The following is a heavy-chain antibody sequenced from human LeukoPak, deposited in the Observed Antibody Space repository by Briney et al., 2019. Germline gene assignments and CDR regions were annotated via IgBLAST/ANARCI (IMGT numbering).Heavy chain of an antibody. CDR2: IKQDGSEK. CDR1: GFTFSSYW. J-gene: IGHJ4*02. V-gene: IGHV3-7*01. D-gene: IGHD3-10*01. CDR3: AGDGSMVRGDHFDY. Sequence: PGGSLRLSCAASGFTFSSYWMSWVRQAPGKGLEWVANIKQDGSEKYYVDSVKGRFTISRDNAKNSLYLQMNSLRAEDTAVYYCAGDGSMVRGDHFDYWGQGTLVTVSS.